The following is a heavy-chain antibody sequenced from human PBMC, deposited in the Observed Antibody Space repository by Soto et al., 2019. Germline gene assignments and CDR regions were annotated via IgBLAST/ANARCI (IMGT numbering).Heavy chain of an antibody. J-gene: IGHJ4*02. D-gene: IGHD6-19*01. Sequence: GGSLRLSCAASGFTFSSYEMNWVRQAPGKGLEWVSYISSSGSTIYYADSVKGRFTISRDNAKNSLYLQMNSLRAEDTAVYYCARDLGYSRGWSLDYWGQGTLVTVSS. CDR2: ISSSGSTI. CDR1: GFTFSSYE. V-gene: IGHV3-48*03. CDR3: ARDLGYSRGWSLDY.